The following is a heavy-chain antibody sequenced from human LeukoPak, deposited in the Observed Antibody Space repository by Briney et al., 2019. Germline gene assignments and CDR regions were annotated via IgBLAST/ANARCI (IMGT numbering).Heavy chain of an antibody. V-gene: IGHV3-9*01. D-gene: IGHD3-10*01. CDR3: AKDMNSYGSGSSYNPWGPFDS. J-gene: IGHJ4*02. CDR2: IAWNSGNT. Sequence: PGRSLRLSCAASGFTFDNYAMHWVRQAPGKGLEWVSGIAWNSGNTGFADSVKGRFTISRDNAENSLYLQMNSLTPEDTAFYFCAKDMNSYGSGSSYNPWGPFDSRGQGTLVTVSS. CDR1: GFTFDNYA.